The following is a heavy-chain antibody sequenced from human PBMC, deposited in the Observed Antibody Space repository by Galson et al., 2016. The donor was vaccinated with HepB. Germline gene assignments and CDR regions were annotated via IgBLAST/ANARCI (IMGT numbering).Heavy chain of an antibody. V-gene: IGHV1-3*01. CDR3: ARDPPRYCSGGSCNYYYDMDV. D-gene: IGHD2-15*01. J-gene: IGHJ6*02. CDR2: TDAGNGNT. CDR1: GYTFTSYV. Sequence: SVKVSCKASGYTFTSYVMHWVRQAPGQRLEWMGWTDAGNGNTKYSQKFQGRVTITRDTSATTAYMELSSLKSEDTAVYYCARDPPRYCSGGSCNYYYDMDVWGQGTSATVSS.